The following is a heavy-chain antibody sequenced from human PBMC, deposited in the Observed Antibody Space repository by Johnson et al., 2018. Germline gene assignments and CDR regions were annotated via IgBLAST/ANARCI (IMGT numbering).Heavy chain of an antibody. V-gene: IGHV3-13*01. D-gene: IGHD6-19*01. Sequence: QLVESGGGLVPPGGSLRLSCVASEFTVSTFDMPWVRQAPGKGREWVSGFGPAATTFYSASVQGRFTLSSENAKNALCLQMNSLTAGDTAVYYCARADYSYDYGLDVWGQGTAVIVSS. J-gene: IGHJ6*02. CDR1: EFTVSTFD. CDR2: FGPAATT. CDR3: ARADYSYDYGLDV.